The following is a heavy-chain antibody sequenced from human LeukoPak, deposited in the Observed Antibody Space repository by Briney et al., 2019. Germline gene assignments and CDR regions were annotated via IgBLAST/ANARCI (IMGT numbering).Heavy chain of an antibody. CDR3: ARHPPAVQLWFFDY. CDR1: GGSISSYY. CDR2: IYYSGST. J-gene: IGHJ4*02. D-gene: IGHD5-18*01. Sequence: SETLPLTCTVSGGSISSYYWSWIRQPPGKGLEWIGYIYYSGSTNYNPSLKSRVTISVDTSKNQFSLKLSSVTAADTAVYYCARHPPAVQLWFFDYWGQGTLVTVSS. V-gene: IGHV4-59*08.